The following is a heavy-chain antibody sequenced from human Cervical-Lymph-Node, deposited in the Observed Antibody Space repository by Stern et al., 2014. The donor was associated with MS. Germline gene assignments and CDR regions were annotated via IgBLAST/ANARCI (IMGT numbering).Heavy chain of an antibody. CDR3: AREGGNTAEYFQH. Sequence: VQLVESGGGVVQPGRSLRLSCAASGFTFSSSGMHWVRQATGKGLEWLGIIWYDGSNRYYADSVKGRFTISRDNSKNTLYLQMNSLRAEDTAVYYCAREGGNTAEYFQHWGQGTLVTVSS. CDR1: GFTFSSSG. D-gene: IGHD4-23*01. J-gene: IGHJ1*01. CDR2: IWYDGSNR. V-gene: IGHV3-33*01.